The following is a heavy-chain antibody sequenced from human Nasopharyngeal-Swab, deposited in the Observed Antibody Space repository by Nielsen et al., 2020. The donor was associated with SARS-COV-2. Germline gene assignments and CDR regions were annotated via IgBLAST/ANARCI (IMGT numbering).Heavy chain of an antibody. CDR2: IKQDGSEK. D-gene: IGHD5-12*01. CDR1: GFTFSSYW. J-gene: IGHJ4*02. V-gene: IGHV3-7*01. Sequence: GGSLRVSCAASGFTFSSYWMSWVRQAPGKGLEWVANIKQDGSEKYYVDSVKGRFTISRDNAKNSLYLQMNSLGAEDTAVYYCARAGGEVATIFDYWGQGTLVTVSS. CDR3: ARAGGEVATIFDY.